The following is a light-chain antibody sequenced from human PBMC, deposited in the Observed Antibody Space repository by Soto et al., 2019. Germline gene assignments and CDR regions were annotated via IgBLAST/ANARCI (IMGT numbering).Light chain of an antibody. J-gene: IGLJ2*01. CDR2: EVS. CDR3: SSYTSSSTRV. Sequence: QSALTQPASVSGSPGQSITISCTGTSSDVGGYNYVSWYQQHPGKAPKLMIYEVSHRPSGVSNRFSGSKSGNTASLTISGLQAEDEADYYCSSYTSSSTRVFGGGTQLTVL. CDR1: SSDVGGYNY. V-gene: IGLV2-14*01.